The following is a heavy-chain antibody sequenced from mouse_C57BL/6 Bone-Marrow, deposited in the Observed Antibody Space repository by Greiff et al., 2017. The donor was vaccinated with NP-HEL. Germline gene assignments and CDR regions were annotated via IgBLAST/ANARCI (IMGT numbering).Heavy chain of an antibody. J-gene: IGHJ4*01. CDR3: ARRYRGLYYYAMDY. CDR2: ISSGSSTI. CDR1: GFTFSDYG. D-gene: IGHD2-12*01. V-gene: IGHV5-17*01. Sequence: EVMLVESGGGLVKPGGSLKLSCAASGFTFSDYGMHWVRQAPEKGLEWFAYISSGSSTIYYADTVKGRFTISRDNAKNTLFLQMTSLRSEDTAMYYCARRYRGLYYYAMDYWGQGTSVTVSS.